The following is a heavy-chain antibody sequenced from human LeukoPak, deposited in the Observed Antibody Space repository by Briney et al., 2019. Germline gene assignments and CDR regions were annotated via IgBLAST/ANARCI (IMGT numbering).Heavy chain of an antibody. J-gene: IGHJ6*03. V-gene: IGHV1-69*05. CDR2: IIPIFGTT. CDR3: ASVIVTTWVPDGLMDV. Sequence: SVKVSCKASGGTFSSYAISWVRQAPGQGLEWMGRIIPIFGTTNYAQKFQGRVTITTDESTSTAYMELSSLRSEDTAVYYCASVIVTTWVPDGLMDVWGKGTTVTVSS. D-gene: IGHD4-11*01. CDR1: GGTFSSYA.